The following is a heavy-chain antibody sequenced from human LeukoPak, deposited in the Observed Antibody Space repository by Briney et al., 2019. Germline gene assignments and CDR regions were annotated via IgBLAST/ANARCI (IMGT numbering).Heavy chain of an antibody. CDR2: MNPDTGNT. CDR3: ARLSDTPAYYYSSGYYHIRY. Sequence: ASVKVSCKASGYTFPAYDINWVRQGAGQGLEWIGWMNPDTGNTGCAQKFQGRVTMTRDTSKSTAYMELNSLRSEDTAVYYCARLSDTPAYYYSSGYYHIRYWGQGTLLTVSS. D-gene: IGHD3-22*01. CDR1: GYTFPAYD. J-gene: IGHJ4*02. V-gene: IGHV1-8*01.